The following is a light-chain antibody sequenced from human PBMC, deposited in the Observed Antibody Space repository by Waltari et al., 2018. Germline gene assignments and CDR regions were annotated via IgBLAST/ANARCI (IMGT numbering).Light chain of an antibody. CDR1: QNIDKY. CDR3: QQSYITPPLT. CDR2: ATS. Sequence: DIQLTQSPSSLPASVGDRVTITCRATQNIDKYLNWYQQKPGKAPKLLSYATSNLQSGVPSRFSGGNSGTDFTLTINSLQPDDFATYYCQQSYITPPLTFGGGTKVEI. J-gene: IGKJ4*01. V-gene: IGKV1-39*01.